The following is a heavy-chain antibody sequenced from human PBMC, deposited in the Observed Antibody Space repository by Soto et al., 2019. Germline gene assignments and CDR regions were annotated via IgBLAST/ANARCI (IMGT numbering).Heavy chain of an antibody. Sequence: EVQLVASGGGLVQPGGSMRLSCVGSGFVFRNHWMHWVRQRPGKGLEWVGRIHDRDLDIEAYADSVKGRCSVSRDNSKNTMYLHRGSLRVEDTATYYCVRDGLKQGADLDYWGHGVRVTVS. CDR2: IHDRDLDIE. CDR3: VRDGLKQGADLDY. J-gene: IGHJ4*01. V-gene: IGHV3-74*01. CDR1: GFVFRNHW.